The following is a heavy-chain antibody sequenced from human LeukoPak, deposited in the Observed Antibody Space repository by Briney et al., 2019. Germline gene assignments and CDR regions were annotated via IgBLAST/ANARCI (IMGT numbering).Heavy chain of an antibody. CDR3: ARHPGGYCSSTSCYTGGVFDI. D-gene: IGHD2-2*02. CDR1: GGSISSYY. J-gene: IGHJ3*02. V-gene: IGHV4-39*01. CDR2: IYYTGST. Sequence: SETLSLTCTVSGGSISSYYWTWIRQPPGKGLEWIETIYYTGSTYYNPSLKSRVTISVDTSKNQFSLKLSSVTAADTAVYYCARHPGGYCSSTSCYTGGVFDIWGQGTMVTVSS.